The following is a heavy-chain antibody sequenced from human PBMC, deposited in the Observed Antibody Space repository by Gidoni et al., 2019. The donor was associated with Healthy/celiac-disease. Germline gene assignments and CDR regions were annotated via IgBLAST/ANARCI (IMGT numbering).Heavy chain of an antibody. CDR3: ARAPSSGWYPDY. D-gene: IGHD6-19*01. Sequence: EVQLVESGGGLVQPGGSLRLSCAASGFTFSSYDMHWVRQATGKGLEWVSAIGTAGDTYYPGSVKGRFTISRENAKNSLYLQMNSLRAGDTAVYYCARAPSSGWYPDYWGQGTLVTVSS. J-gene: IGHJ4*02. CDR1: GFTFSSYD. CDR2: IGTAGDT. V-gene: IGHV3-13*01.